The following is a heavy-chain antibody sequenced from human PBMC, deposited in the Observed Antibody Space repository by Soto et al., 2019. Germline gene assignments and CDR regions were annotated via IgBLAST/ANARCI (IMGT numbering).Heavy chain of an antibody. CDR3: AKGSGQWSPLGYGMDV. V-gene: IGHV1-69*13. Sequence: SVKVSCKASGGTFRSYAISWVRQAPGQGLEWMGGIIPIFGTANYAQKFQGRVTITADESTSTAYMELNSLRAEDTAVYYCAKGSGQWSPLGYGMDVWGQGTTVTVSS. CDR2: IIPIFGTA. J-gene: IGHJ6*02. D-gene: IGHD6-19*01. CDR1: GGTFRSYA.